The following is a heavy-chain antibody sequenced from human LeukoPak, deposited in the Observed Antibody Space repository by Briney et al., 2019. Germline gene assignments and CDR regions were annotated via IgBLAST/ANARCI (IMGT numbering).Heavy chain of an antibody. V-gene: IGHV1-69*01. D-gene: IGHD6-13*01. CDR2: IIPIFGTA. CDR1: GGTFSSYA. CDR3: ASDGRQQLVSDAFDI. Sequence: GASVKVSCKASGGTFSSYAISWVRQAPGQGLEWMGGIIPIFGTANYAQKFQGRVTITADESTSTAYMELSSLRSEDTAVYYCASDGRQQLVSDAFDIWGQGTMVTVSS. J-gene: IGHJ3*02.